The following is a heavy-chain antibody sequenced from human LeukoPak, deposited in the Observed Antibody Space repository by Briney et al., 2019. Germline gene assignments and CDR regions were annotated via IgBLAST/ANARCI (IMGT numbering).Heavy chain of an antibody. CDR3: ARACPEYYYDSSGYCFDY. Sequence: RAGGSLRLSCAASGFTFSSYSMNWVRQAPGKGLEWVSSISSSSSYIYYADSVKGRFTISRDNAKNSLCLQMNSLRAEDTAVYYCARACPEYYYDSSGYCFDYWGQGTLATVSS. CDR2: ISSSSSYI. CDR1: GFTFSSYS. D-gene: IGHD3-22*01. V-gene: IGHV3-21*01. J-gene: IGHJ4*02.